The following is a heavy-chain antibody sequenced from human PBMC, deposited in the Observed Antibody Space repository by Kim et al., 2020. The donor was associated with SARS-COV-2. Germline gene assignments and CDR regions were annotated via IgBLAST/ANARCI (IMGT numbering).Heavy chain of an antibody. Sequence: SVKVSCKASGGTFSSYAISWVRQAPGQGLEWMGGIIPIFGTANYAQKFQGRVTITADESTSTAYMELSSLRSEDTAVYYCARGGSSGHGRGQDYWGQGTLVTVSS. V-gene: IGHV1-69*13. CDR2: IIPIFGTA. J-gene: IGHJ4*02. CDR1: GGTFSSYA. D-gene: IGHD6-19*01. CDR3: ARGGSSGHGRGQDY.